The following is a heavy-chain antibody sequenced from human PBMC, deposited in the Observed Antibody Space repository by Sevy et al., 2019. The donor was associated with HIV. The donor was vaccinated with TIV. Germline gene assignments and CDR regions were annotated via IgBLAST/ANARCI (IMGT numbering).Heavy chain of an antibody. J-gene: IGHJ4*02. V-gene: IGHV1-18*01. CDR3: ARDSYYYDMHSSYRPPDY. CDR2: IGVNNGKT. D-gene: IGHD3-22*01. CDR1: GYNFNTYG. Sequence: ASVKVSCKASGYNFNTYGITWVRQAPGQGLEWMGWIGVNNGKTNYAARLQARISMTADTSTGTVYMGLRTLTSDDTAIYFCARDSYYYDMHSSYRPPDYWGQGTLVTVSS.